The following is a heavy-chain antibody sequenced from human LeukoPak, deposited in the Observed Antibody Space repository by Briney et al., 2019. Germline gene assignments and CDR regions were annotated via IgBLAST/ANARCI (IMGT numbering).Heavy chain of an antibody. D-gene: IGHD5-12*01. J-gene: IGHJ4*02. Sequence: ASVKVSCKASGYTFTSYYMHWVRQAPGQGLEWMGIINPSGGSTSYAQKFQGRVTMTRDMSTSTVYMELRSLRSDDTAVYYCARLLGYSGYDWGFDYWGQGTLVTVSS. CDR2: INPSGGST. V-gene: IGHV1-46*01. CDR3: ARLLGYSGYDWGFDY. CDR1: GYTFTSYY.